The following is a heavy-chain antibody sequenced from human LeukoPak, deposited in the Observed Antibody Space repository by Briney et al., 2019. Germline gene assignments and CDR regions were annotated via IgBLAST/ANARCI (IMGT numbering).Heavy chain of an antibody. CDR1: GFTFSSYW. CDR2: INTDGTST. V-gene: IGHV3-74*01. J-gene: IGHJ4*02. D-gene: IGHD5-18*01. Sequence: GGSLRLSCSASGFTFSSYWMQWVRQAPGKGLVWVSRINTDGTSTSYADSVKGRFTISRDNAKNTVYLQMDSLTAEDTAVYYCGRAGSYRIDYWGQGTLVTVSS. CDR3: GRAGSYRIDY.